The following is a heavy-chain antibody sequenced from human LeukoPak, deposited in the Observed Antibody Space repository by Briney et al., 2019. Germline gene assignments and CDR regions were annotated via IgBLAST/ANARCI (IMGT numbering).Heavy chain of an antibody. CDR1: GFTFSSYS. D-gene: IGHD3-9*01. V-gene: IGHV3-21*01. CDR3: ARDRYDILTGYSPLDY. CDR2: ISSSSRYI. Sequence: GGSLRLSCAASGFTFSSYSMNWVRQAPGKGLEWVSSISSSSRYIYYADSVKGRFTISRDNAKNSLYLQMNSLRAEDTAVYYCARDRYDILTGYSPLDYWGQGTLVTVSS. J-gene: IGHJ4*02.